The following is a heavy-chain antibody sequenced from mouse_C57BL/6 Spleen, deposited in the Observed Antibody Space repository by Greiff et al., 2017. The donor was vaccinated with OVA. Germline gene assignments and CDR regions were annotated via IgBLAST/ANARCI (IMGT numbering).Heavy chain of an antibody. J-gene: IGHJ2*01. Sequence: VQLQQSGPELVKPGASVKISCKASGYSFTGYYMNWVKQSPEKSLEWIGEINPSTGGTTYNQKFKAKATLTVDKSSSTAYMQLKSLTSEDSAVYYCARHDGCYDYWGQGTTLTVSS. CDR1: GYSFTGYY. D-gene: IGHD2-3*01. V-gene: IGHV1-42*01. CDR2: INPSTGGT. CDR3: ARHDGCYDY.